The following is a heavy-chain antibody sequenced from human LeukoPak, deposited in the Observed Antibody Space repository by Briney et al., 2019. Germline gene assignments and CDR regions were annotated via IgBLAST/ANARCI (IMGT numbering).Heavy chain of an antibody. CDR2: IYYSGST. Sequence: SETLSLTCTVSGGSISSYYWSWIRQPPGKGLEWIGYIYYSGSTNYNPSLKSRVTISVDTSKNQFSLKLSSVTAADTAVYYCARAPYSSGWYKGYYYYMDVWGKGTTVTISS. CDR1: GGSISSYY. V-gene: IGHV4-59*01. J-gene: IGHJ6*03. CDR3: ARAPYSSGWYKGYYYYMDV. D-gene: IGHD6-19*01.